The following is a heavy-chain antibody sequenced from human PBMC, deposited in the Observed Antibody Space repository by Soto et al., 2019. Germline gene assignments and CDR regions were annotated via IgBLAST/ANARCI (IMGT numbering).Heavy chain of an antibody. CDR2: ISSSSSYI. D-gene: IGHD5-18*01. V-gene: IGHV3-21*01. J-gene: IGHJ5*02. Sequence: GGSLRLSCAASGFTFSSYELSWVRQAPGKGLGWVSSISSSSSYIYYADSVKGRFTISRDNAKNSLYLQMNSLRAEDTAVYYCARNVDTVNGWSDWFDPWGQGTLVTVSS. CDR3: ARNVDTVNGWSDWFDP. CDR1: GFTFSSYE.